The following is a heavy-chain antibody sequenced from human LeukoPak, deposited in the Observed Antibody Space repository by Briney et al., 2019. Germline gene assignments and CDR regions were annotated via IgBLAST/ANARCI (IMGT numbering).Heavy chain of an antibody. Sequence: GESLKISCKGSGYSFTSYWIGWVRQMPGKGLEWMGIIYPGDSDTRYSPSFQGQVTISADKSISTAYLQWSSLKASDTAMYYCARQGVGATQGSDAFDIWGQGTMVTVSS. CDR1: GYSFTSYW. D-gene: IGHD1-26*01. J-gene: IGHJ3*02. CDR3: ARQGVGATQGSDAFDI. CDR2: IYPGDSDT. V-gene: IGHV5-51*01.